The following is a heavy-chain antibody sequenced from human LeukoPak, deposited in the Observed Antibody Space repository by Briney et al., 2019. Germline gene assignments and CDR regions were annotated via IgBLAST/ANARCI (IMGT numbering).Heavy chain of an antibody. V-gene: IGHV4-39*07. J-gene: IGHJ5*02. CDR3: ARRSDSSSWYSFDP. CDR1: GGSISSSSYY. CDR2: IYYSGST. Sequence: SSETLSLTCTVSGGSISSSSYYWGWIRQPPGKGLEWIGSIYYSGSTYYNPSLKSRVTISVDTSKNQFSLKLSSVTAADTAVYYCARRSDSSSWYSFDPWGQGTLVTVSS. D-gene: IGHD6-13*01.